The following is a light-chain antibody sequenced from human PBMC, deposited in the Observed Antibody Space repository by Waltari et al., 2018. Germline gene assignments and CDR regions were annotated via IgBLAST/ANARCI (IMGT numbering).Light chain of an antibody. J-gene: IGKJ1*01. Sequence: EIVMTQSQATLSVSPGERATLSCRASQSISFNLAWYQQKPGQAPRLLIYGASTRASGIPARFSGSGSGTDFSLTISSLQSEDFAVYFCQQYNTGPPCTFGQGTKVEVK. CDR2: GAS. V-gene: IGKV3-15*01. CDR1: QSISFN. CDR3: QQYNTGPPCT.